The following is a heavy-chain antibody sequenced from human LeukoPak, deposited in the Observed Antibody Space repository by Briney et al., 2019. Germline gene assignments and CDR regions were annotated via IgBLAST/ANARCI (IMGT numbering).Heavy chain of an antibody. CDR3: ASLTTPFDY. Sequence: ASVKVSCKASGYTFTGYYMHWERQAPGQGLEWMGWINPNSGGTNSAQKFQGRVTMTRDTSISTAYMELSRLRSDDTAVYYCASLTTPFDYWGQGTLVTVSS. CDR1: GYTFTGYY. CDR2: INPNSGGT. D-gene: IGHD4-17*01. J-gene: IGHJ4*02. V-gene: IGHV1-2*02.